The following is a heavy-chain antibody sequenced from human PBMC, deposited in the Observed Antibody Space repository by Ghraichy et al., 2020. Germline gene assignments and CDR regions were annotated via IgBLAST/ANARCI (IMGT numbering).Heavy chain of an antibody. CDR2: ISAYNGNT. D-gene: IGHD6-6*01. Sequence: ASVKVSCKASGYTFTTYGISWVRRAPGQGPEWMGWISAYNGNTNYAQKFQGRVTMTTDTSTSTAYMELRSLRSDDTAVYYCARDMIAVRPGWFDPWGQGTLVTVS. J-gene: IGHJ5*02. CDR1: GYTFTTYG. V-gene: IGHV1-18*01. CDR3: ARDMIAVRPGWFDP.